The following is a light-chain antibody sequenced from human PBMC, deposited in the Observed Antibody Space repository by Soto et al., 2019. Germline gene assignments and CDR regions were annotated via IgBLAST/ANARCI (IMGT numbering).Light chain of an antibody. CDR2: DAS. J-gene: IGKJ1*01. CDR1: QSISNW. CDR3: QQYKSYSPRT. Sequence: IERTQCPCTLTAYVGDRVTITRPASQSISNWLAWYQQRPGKAPQLLISDASRLESGVPSRFSGSGSGTEFTLTISSLQPDDSATYYCQQYKSYSPRTFGQGTKVDIK. V-gene: IGKV1-5*01.